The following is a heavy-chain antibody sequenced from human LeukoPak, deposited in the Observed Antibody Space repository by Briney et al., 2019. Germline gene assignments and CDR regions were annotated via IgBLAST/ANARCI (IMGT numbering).Heavy chain of an antibody. Sequence: PGGSLRLSCAASGLTLNDYYMSWIRQAPGKGLEWVSYTGSSGRNIKYADSVKGRFTISRDNAKNSVHLQLTSLRVEDTALYYCATEIGVSAAAYDLWGQGTMVTVSS. J-gene: IGHJ3*01. CDR3: ATEIGVSAAAYDL. V-gene: IGHV3-11*01. D-gene: IGHD6-13*01. CDR1: GLTLNDYY. CDR2: TGSSGRNI.